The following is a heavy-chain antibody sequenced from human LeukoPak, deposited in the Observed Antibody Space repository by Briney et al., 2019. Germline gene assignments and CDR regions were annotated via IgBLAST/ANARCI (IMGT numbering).Heavy chain of an antibody. CDR3: ARAGIVVVVAALNWFDP. V-gene: IGHV4-38-2*02. J-gene: IGHJ5*02. Sequence: SETLSLTCIVSGHSIINSYYWGWIRQPPGKGLEWIGSIYHTGSTYYNPSLKSRVTISVDTSKNQFSLKLNSVTAADTAVYYCARAGIVVVVAALNWFDPWGQGTLVTVSS. D-gene: IGHD2-15*01. CDR2: IYHTGST. CDR1: GHSIINSYY.